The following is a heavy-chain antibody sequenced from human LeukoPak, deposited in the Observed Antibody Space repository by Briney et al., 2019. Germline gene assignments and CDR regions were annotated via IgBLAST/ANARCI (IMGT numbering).Heavy chain of an antibody. V-gene: IGHV4-34*01. CDR2: INHSGST. J-gene: IGHJ4*02. CDR1: GGSFSGYY. CDR3: ARGTGYSFGYFGY. D-gene: IGHD5-18*01. Sequence: SETLSLTRAVYGGSFSGYYWSWIRQPPGKGLEWIGEINHSGSTNYNPSLKSRVTISVDTSKNQFSLKLSSVTAADTAVYYCARGTGYSFGYFGYWGQGTLVTVSS.